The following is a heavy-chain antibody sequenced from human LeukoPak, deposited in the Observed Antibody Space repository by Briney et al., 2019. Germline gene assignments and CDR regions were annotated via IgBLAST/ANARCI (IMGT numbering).Heavy chain of an antibody. CDR1: GFTVSSNY. Sequence: QPGGSLRLSCAASGFTVSSNYMSWVRQAPGKGLEWVSAISGSGGSTYYADSVKGRFTISRDNSKNTLYLQMNSLRAEDTAVYYCAKAIDEQWLNNWFDPWGQGTLVTVSS. D-gene: IGHD6-19*01. V-gene: IGHV3-23*01. CDR2: ISGSGGST. J-gene: IGHJ5*02. CDR3: AKAIDEQWLNNWFDP.